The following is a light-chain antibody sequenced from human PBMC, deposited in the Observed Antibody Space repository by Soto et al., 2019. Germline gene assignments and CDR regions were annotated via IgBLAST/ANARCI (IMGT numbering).Light chain of an antibody. CDR2: RAF. CDR1: QSVSSGY. CDR3: QQYNGYWT. V-gene: IGKV3-20*01. J-gene: IGKJ1*01. Sequence: EIVLTQSPGTLSLSPGERATLSCRSSQSVSSGYLAWYQQKPGQAPRLLIFRAFNRATGIPDRFSGSGSGTDFTLTISRLEPEDSASYYCQQYNGYWTFGQGTRVEIK.